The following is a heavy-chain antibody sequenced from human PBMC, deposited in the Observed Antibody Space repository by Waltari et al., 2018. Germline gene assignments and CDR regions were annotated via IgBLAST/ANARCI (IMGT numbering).Heavy chain of an antibody. CDR1: GYSISSGYY. CDR2: IYHSGST. CDR3: ASGGGFLEWLSNAFDI. Sequence: QVQLQESGPGLVKPSETLSLTCAVSGYSISSGYYWGCIRQPPGKGLEWIGSIYHSGSTYYNPSLKSRVTISVDTSKNQFSLKLSSVTAADTAVYYCASGGGFLEWLSNAFDIWGQGTMVTVSS. D-gene: IGHD3-3*01. J-gene: IGHJ3*02. V-gene: IGHV4-38-2*01.